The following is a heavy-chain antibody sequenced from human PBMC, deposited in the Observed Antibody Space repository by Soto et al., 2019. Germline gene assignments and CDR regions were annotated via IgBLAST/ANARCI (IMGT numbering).Heavy chain of an antibody. Sequence: GGSLRLSCAASGFTFSSYAMSWVRQAPGKGLEWVSAISGSGGSTYYADSVKGRFTISRDNSKNTLYLQMNSLRAEDTAVYYCAKDPRRVAAAGISFDPWGQGTLVTVSS. CDR1: GFTFSSYA. J-gene: IGHJ5*02. V-gene: IGHV3-23*01. CDR2: ISGSGGST. D-gene: IGHD6-13*01. CDR3: AKDPRRVAAAGISFDP.